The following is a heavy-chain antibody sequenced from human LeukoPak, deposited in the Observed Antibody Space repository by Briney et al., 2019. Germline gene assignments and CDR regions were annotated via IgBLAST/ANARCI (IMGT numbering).Heavy chain of an antibody. V-gene: IGHV3-48*03. CDR3: AELGITMIGGV. CDR2: ISSSGSTI. D-gene: IGHD3-10*02. J-gene: IGHJ6*04. CDR1: GFTFSKYD. Sequence: GGSLRLSCAASGFTFSKYDMNWVRQAPGKGLEWVSYISSSGSTIYYADSVKGRFTISRDNAKNSLYLQMNSLRAEDTAVYYCAELGITMIGGVWGKGTTVTISS.